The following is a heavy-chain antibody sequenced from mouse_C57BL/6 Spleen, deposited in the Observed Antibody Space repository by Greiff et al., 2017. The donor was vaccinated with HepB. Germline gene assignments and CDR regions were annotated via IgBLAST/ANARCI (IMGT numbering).Heavy chain of an antibody. J-gene: IGHJ4*01. CDR1: GYAFTNYL. D-gene: IGHD3-2*02. V-gene: IGHV1-54*01. CDR2: INPGRGGT. Sequence: QVQLQQSGAELVRPGTSVKVSCKASGYAFTNYLIEWVKQRPGQGLEWIGVINPGRGGTNYNEKFKGKATLTADKSSSTSYMQLSSLTSEDSAVYFCARSGQGRTAQAYAMDYWGQGTSVTVSS. CDR3: ARSGQGRTAQAYAMDY.